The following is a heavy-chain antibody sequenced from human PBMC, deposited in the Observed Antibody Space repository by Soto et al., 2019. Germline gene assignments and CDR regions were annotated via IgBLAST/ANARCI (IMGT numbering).Heavy chain of an antibody. D-gene: IGHD3-3*01. J-gene: IGHJ6*02. CDR1: AGSYSGYY. V-gene: IGHV4-34*01. CDR2: INHSGST. Sequence: SVTLPLPCAVYAGSYSGYYWSWIRQPPGKGLEWIGEINHSGSTNYNPSLKSRVTISVDTSKNQFSLKLSSVTAADTAVYYCARGLLRVVNYYYYYYGMDGWGQGTTVTVAS. CDR3: ARGLLRVVNYYYYYYGMDG.